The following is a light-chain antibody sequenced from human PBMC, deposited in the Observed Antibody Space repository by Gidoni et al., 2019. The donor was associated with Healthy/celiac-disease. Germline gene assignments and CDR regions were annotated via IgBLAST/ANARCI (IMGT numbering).Light chain of an antibody. CDR1: SSNIGSNY. CDR2: RNN. CDR3: AAWDDSLYVV. V-gene: IGLV1-47*01. J-gene: IGLJ2*01. Sequence: QSVLTQPPSASGTPGQRVTITCSGSSSNIGSNYVYWYQQLPGTAPKLLIYRNNQRPSGVPDRFSCSKSGTSASLAISGLRSEDEADYYCAAWDDSLYVVFGGGTKLTVL.